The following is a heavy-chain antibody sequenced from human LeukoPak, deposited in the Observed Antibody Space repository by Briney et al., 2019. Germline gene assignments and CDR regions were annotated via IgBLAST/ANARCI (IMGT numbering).Heavy chain of an antibody. V-gene: IGHV3-7*01. CDR1: GFTFSPYW. CDR2: IKHDGSEK. D-gene: IGHD3-10*01. J-gene: IGHJ4*02. Sequence: EGSLRLSCAASGFTFSPYWMSWVRQAPGKGLEWGADIKHDGSEKNYVDSVRGRFTISKDNAKSSLYLQMNSLRAEDTAVYYCARDRTMVRGVGASDNWGQGTLVAISS. CDR3: ARDRTMVRGVGASDN.